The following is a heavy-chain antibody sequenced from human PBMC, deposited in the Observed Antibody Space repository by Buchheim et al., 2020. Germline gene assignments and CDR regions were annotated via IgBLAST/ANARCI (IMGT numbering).Heavy chain of an antibody. V-gene: IGHV3-30*02. CDR3: AKDPEVDGDPLYYYYGMDV. J-gene: IGHJ6*02. CDR2: IRYDGSNK. CDR1: GFTFSSYG. D-gene: IGHD4-17*01. Sequence: QVQLVESGGGVVQPGRSLRLSCAASGFTFSSYGMHWVRQAPGKGLEWVAFIRYDGSNKYYADSVKGRFTISRDNSKKTLHMQMNSLRAVETAVDYCAKDPEVDGDPLYYYYGMDVWGQGTT.